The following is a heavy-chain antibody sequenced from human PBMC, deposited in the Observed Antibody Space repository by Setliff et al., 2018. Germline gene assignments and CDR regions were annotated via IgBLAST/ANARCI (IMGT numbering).Heavy chain of an antibody. V-gene: IGHV3-30*02. D-gene: IGHD1-26*01. CDR1: GFTFSTYG. J-gene: IGHJ5*02. Sequence: GGSLRLSCAASGFTFSTYGMHWVRQPPGKGLEWVTFIKYDGSYIDYTDSVKGRFTLSRDNSKNALYLQMNSLRAEDTAVYYCARSSLVGAISTWFDPWGQGTLVTVSS. CDR2: IKYDGSYI. CDR3: ARSSLVGAISTWFDP.